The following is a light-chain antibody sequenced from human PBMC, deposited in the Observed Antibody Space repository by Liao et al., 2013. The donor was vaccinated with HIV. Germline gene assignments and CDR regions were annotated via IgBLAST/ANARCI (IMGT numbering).Light chain of an antibody. V-gene: IGLV3-21*01. J-gene: IGLJ3*02. CDR1: NIGWKS. Sequence: SYVLTQPPSVSVAPGKTARITCGGNNIGWKSVHWYQQKPGQAPVVVIYYETDRPSGIPERFSGSNSGNTATLTISRVEAGDEADYYCQVWDSSSDHWVFGGGTKLTVL. CDR3: QVWDSSSDHWV. CDR2: YET.